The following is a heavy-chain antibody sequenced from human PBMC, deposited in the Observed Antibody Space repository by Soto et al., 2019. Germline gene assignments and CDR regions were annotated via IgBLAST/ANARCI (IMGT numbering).Heavy chain of an antibody. CDR1: GFTFSSYA. J-gene: IGHJ6*02. CDR3: AKHFGGATKPDNYYYYYGMDV. CDR2: ISGSGGST. Sequence: PRGSLRLSCAASGFTFSSYAMSWVRQAPGKGLEWVSAISGSGGSTYYADSVKGRFTISRDNSKNTLYLQMNSLRAEDTAVYYCAKHFGGATKPDNYYYYYGMDVWGQGPTVPVS. D-gene: IGHD1-26*01. V-gene: IGHV3-23*01.